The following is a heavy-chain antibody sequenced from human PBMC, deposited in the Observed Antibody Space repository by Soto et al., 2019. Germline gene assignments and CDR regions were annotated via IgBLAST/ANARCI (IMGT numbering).Heavy chain of an antibody. CDR3: ARRGSGSYSDY. CDR2: IYYSGST. J-gene: IGHJ4*02. V-gene: IGHV4-39*01. CDR1: GGSISSSSYY. Sequence: SETLSLTCTVSGGSISSSSYYWGWIRQPPGKGLEWIGSIYYSGSTYYNPSLKGRVTFSLDTSKNHFSLKLSSVTAADTAVYYCARRGSGSYSDYWGQGTLVTVSS. D-gene: IGHD3-10*01.